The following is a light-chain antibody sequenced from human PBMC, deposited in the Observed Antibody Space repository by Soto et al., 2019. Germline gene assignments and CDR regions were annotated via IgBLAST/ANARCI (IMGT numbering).Light chain of an antibody. CDR2: DTS. CDR3: LLSYPGVNVV. V-gene: IGLV7-46*01. CDR1: TGDVTSGHY. J-gene: IGLJ2*01. Sequence: QTVMTQAPSLTVSPGGTVTITCDSSTGDVTSGHYPYWIQQKSGQAPTSLIYDTSNKHSWTPARFSGSLLGGKAALTLSGAQSDDEAEYYCLLSYPGVNVVFGGGTKVTVL.